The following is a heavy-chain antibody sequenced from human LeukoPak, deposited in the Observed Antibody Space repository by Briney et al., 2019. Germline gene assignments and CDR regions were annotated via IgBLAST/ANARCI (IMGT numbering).Heavy chain of an antibody. CDR3: AELGITMIGGV. CDR1: GFTFSSYN. Sequence: GGSLRLSCAASGFTFSSYNMNWVRQAPGKGLEWVSFISSSSSYIYYADSVKGRFTISRDNAKNSLYLQMNSLRAEDTAVYYCAELGITMIGGVWGKGTTVTISS. V-gene: IGHV3-21*01. D-gene: IGHD3-10*02. CDR2: ISSSSSYI. J-gene: IGHJ6*04.